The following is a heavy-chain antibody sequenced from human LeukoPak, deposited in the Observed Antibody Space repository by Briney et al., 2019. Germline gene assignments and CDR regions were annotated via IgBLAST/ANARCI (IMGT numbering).Heavy chain of an antibody. CDR3: AKSLGYHSNYECGFDP. J-gene: IGHJ5*02. D-gene: IGHD4-11*01. V-gene: IGHV3-23*01. CDR2: ISGSGGST. Sequence: SGXXLRLSCAASGFTFSSYAMSWVRQAPGKGLEWVSAISGSGGSTYYADSVKGRFTISRDNSKNTLYLQMNSLRAEDTAVYYCAKSLGYHSNYECGFDPWGQGTLVTVSS. CDR1: GFTFSSYA.